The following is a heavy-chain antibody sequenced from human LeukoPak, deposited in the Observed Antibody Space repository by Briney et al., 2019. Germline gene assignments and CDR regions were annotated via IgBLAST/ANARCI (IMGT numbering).Heavy chain of an antibody. CDR1: GYTFTTYG. J-gene: IGHJ4*02. Sequence: ASVKVSCKASGYTFTTYGITWVRQAPGQGLEWMGWISAYNGNTNYAQNLQGRVTMTTDTSTSTAYMELRSLRSDDTAVYYCARMTTFRSGYSRGYFDYWGQGTLVTVSS. D-gene: IGHD3-3*01. V-gene: IGHV1-18*01. CDR3: ARMTTFRSGYSRGYFDY. CDR2: ISAYNGNT.